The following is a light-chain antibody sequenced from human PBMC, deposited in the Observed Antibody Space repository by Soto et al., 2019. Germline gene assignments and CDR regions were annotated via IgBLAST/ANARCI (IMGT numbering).Light chain of an antibody. CDR2: EDI. CDR3: CSYAGGTSVV. J-gene: IGLJ2*01. CDR1: SSDVGSYNL. V-gene: IGLV2-23*01. Sequence: QSALTQPASVSGSTGQSITISCTGTSSDVGSYNLVSWYQQHPGKAPKLMIYEDIERPSGVSNRFSGSKSGNTASPTISGHQTEDEADYYCCSYAGGTSVVFGGGTKVTVL.